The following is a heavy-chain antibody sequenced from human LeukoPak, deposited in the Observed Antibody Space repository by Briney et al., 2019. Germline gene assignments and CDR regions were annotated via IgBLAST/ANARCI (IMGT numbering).Heavy chain of an antibody. D-gene: IGHD2-2*01. Sequence: ASVKVSCKASGYTFTSYDINWVRQATGQGLEWMGWMNPNSGNTGYAQKFQGRVTITRNTSISTAYMELSSLRSEDTAVYYCARNVVPATDDAFDIWGQGTMVTVSS. J-gene: IGHJ3*02. CDR2: MNPNSGNT. V-gene: IGHV1-8*03. CDR1: GYTFTSYD. CDR3: ARNVVPATDDAFDI.